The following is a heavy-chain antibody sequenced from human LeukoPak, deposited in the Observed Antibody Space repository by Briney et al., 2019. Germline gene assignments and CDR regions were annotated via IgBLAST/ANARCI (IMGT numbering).Heavy chain of an antibody. V-gene: IGHV4-39*01. Sequence: PSETLSLTCTVSGGSISSSSYYWGWIRQPPGKGLEWIGEINHSGSTNYNPSLKSRVTISVDTSKNQFSLKLSSVTAADTAVYYCARHDYGDYYMNYWGQGTLVTVSS. J-gene: IGHJ4*02. CDR2: INHSGST. CDR1: GGSISSSSYY. D-gene: IGHD4-17*01. CDR3: ARHDYGDYYMNY.